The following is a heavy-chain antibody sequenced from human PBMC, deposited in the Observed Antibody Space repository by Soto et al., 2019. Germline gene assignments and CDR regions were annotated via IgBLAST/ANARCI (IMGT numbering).Heavy chain of an antibody. CDR2: ISYDGSNK. CDR3: ALGAAADPLQFDY. Sequence: GGSLRLSCAASGFTFSSYGMHWVRQAPGKGLEWVAVISYDGSNKYYADSVKGRFTISRDNSKNTLYLQMNSLRAEDTAVYYCALGAAADPLQFDYWGQGTLVTVSS. V-gene: IGHV3-30*03. J-gene: IGHJ4*02. D-gene: IGHD6-13*01. CDR1: GFTFSSYG.